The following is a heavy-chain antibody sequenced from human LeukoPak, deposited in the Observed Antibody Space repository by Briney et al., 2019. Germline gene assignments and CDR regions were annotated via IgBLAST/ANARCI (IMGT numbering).Heavy chain of an antibody. Sequence: GGSLRLSCAASGFTFSSYSMNWVRQAPGKGLEWVSYISSSSSTIYYADSVKGRFTISRDDAKNSLYLQMNSLRAEDMAVYYCAREIYLLGPPSWFDPWGQGTLVTVSS. V-gene: IGHV3-48*04. D-gene: IGHD3-10*01. J-gene: IGHJ5*02. CDR1: GFTFSSYS. CDR3: AREIYLLGPPSWFDP. CDR2: ISSSSSTI.